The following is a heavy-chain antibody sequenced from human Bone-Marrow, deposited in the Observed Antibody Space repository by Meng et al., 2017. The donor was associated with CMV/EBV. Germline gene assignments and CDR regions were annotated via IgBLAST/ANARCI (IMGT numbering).Heavy chain of an antibody. Sequence: SETLSHTCTVSGGSISSYYWSWIRQPPGKGLEWIGYIYYSGSTNYNPSLKSRVTISVDTSKNQFSLKLSSVTAADTAVYYCARGYMAAAYGMDVWGQGTTVTV. J-gene: IGHJ6*02. V-gene: IGHV4-59*01. CDR1: GGSISSYY. CDR3: ARGYMAAAYGMDV. D-gene: IGHD6-13*01. CDR2: IYYSGST.